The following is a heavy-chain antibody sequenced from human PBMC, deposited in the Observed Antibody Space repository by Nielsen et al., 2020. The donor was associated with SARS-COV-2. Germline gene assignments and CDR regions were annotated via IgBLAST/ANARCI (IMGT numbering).Heavy chain of an antibody. D-gene: IGHD3-22*01. Sequence: SETLSLTCAVYGGSFSGYYWSWIRQHPGKGLEWIGYIYYSGSTYYNPSLKSRVTISVDTSKNQFSLKLSSVTAADTAVYYCARGPRYYYDSSGYHGGYDYWGQGTLVTVSS. V-gene: IGHV4-31*11. CDR1: GGSFSGYY. CDR3: ARGPRYYYDSSGYHGGYDY. J-gene: IGHJ4*02. CDR2: IYYSGST.